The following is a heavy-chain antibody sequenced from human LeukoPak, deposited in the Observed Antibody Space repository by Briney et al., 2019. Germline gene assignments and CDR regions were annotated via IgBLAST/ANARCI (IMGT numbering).Heavy chain of an antibody. Sequence: GGSLRLSCAASGFTFSRYAMHWVRQAPGKGLEWVSYISSSANTIYYADSVKGRFTISRDNAKNSLFLQMISLRAEDTAVYYCARTGHDSGGYYYPYWGQGTLVTVSS. J-gene: IGHJ4*02. CDR3: ARTGHDSGGYYYPY. D-gene: IGHD3-22*01. CDR2: ISSSANTI. V-gene: IGHV3-48*03. CDR1: GFTFSRYA.